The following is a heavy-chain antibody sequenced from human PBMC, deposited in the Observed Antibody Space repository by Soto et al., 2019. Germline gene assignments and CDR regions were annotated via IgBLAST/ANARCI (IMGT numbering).Heavy chain of an antibody. Sequence: GGSLRLSCAASGFTFSSYAMSWVRQAPGKGLEWVSAISGSGGSTYYADSVKGRFTISRDNSKNTLYLQMNSLRAEDTAVYYCAKGSVGRDGYKVRYFQHWGQGTLVTVSS. CDR3: AKGSVGRDGYKVRYFQH. CDR2: ISGSGGST. CDR1: GFTFSSYA. V-gene: IGHV3-23*01. D-gene: IGHD5-12*01. J-gene: IGHJ1*01.